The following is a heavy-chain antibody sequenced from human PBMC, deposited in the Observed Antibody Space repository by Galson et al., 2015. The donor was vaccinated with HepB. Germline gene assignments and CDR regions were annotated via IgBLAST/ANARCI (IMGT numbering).Heavy chain of an antibody. CDR3: AAGYYYGDLGRD. D-gene: IGHD3-22*01. Sequence: SLRLSCAASGFTFSNYWMSWVRQAPGKGLEWVANIAEDGSDKYYVDSVKGRFSISRDNGKSSLFLQMNSLRADDTAVYYCAAGYYYGDLGRDWGQGTLVIVSS. J-gene: IGHJ4*02. CDR1: GFTFSNYW. V-gene: IGHV3-7*03. CDR2: IAEDGSDK.